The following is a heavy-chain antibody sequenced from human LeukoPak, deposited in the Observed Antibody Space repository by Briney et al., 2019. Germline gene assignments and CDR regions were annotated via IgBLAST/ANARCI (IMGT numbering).Heavy chain of an antibody. J-gene: IGHJ4*02. CDR1: GYPFTSYY. Sequence: ASVKVSCKASGYPFTSYYLHWVRQAPGQGLDWMGIINPSGGSTTYAQKLQGRVTMTTDTSTSTAYMELRSLRSDDTAVYYCARSKTCYYNSSGYFAPYYFDYWGQGTLVTVSS. D-gene: IGHD3-22*01. CDR3: ARSKTCYYNSSGYFAPYYFDY. V-gene: IGHV1-46*01. CDR2: INPSGGST.